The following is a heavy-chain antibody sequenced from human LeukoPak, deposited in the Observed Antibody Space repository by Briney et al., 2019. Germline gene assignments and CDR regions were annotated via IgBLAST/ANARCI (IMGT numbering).Heavy chain of an antibody. V-gene: IGHV3-23*01. CDR3: ANVAPYYYDSSGLPPAFDY. D-gene: IGHD3-22*01. CDR2: ISGSGGST. Sequence: GGSLRLSCAASGFTVSSNYMSWVRQAPGKGLEWVSAISGSGGSTYYADSVKGRFTISRDNSKNTLYLQMNSLRAEDTAVYYCANVAPYYYDSSGLPPAFDYWGQGTLVTVSS. J-gene: IGHJ4*02. CDR1: GFTVSSNY.